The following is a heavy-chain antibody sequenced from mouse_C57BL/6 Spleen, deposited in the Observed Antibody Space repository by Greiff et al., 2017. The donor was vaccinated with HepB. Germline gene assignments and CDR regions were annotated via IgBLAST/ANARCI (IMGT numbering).Heavy chain of an antibody. Sequence: DVMLVESGGDLVKPGGSLKLSCAASGFTFSSYGMSWVRQTPDKRLEWVATISSGGSYTYYPDSVKGRFTISRDNAKNTLYLQMSSLKSEDTAMYYCARQGYYSNYVYFDYWGQGTTLTVSS. CDR3: ARQGYYSNYVYFDY. D-gene: IGHD2-5*01. CDR2: ISSGGSYT. V-gene: IGHV5-6*02. J-gene: IGHJ2*01. CDR1: GFTFSSYG.